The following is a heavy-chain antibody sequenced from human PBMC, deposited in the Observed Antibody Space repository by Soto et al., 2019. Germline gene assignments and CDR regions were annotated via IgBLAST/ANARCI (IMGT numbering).Heavy chain of an antibody. CDR2: FDPEDGET. CDR3: AKAIAVAVGNVDAFDI. Sequence: ASVKVSCKVSGYTLTELSMHWVRQAPGKGLEWMGGFDPEDGETIYAQKFQGRVTMTEDTSTDTAYMELSSLRSEDTAVYYCAKAIAVAVGNVDAFDIWGQGTMVTVSS. J-gene: IGHJ3*02. V-gene: IGHV1-24*01. CDR1: GYTLTELS. D-gene: IGHD6-19*01.